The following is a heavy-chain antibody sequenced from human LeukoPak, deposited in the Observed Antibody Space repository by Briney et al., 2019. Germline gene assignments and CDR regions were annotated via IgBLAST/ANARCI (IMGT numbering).Heavy chain of an antibody. D-gene: IGHD2/OR15-2a*01. CDR3: AKPDNYLPDY. V-gene: IGHV3-30*02. CDR2: IRYDGSDK. J-gene: IGHJ4*02. CDR1: GFTFSSSG. Sequence: GGSLRLSCAASGFTFSSSGMHWVRQAPGKGLEWVAFIRYDGSDKFYADSVKGRFTISRDNSKNTLYLQMNSLRAEDTAVYYCAKPDNYLPDYWGQGTLVTVSS.